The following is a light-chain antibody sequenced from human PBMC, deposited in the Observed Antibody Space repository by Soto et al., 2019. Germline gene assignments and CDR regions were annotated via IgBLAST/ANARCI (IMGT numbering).Light chain of an antibody. CDR3: HQRQSWPRT. J-gene: IGKJ1*01. V-gene: IGKV3-11*01. CDR1: QAVNTR. Sequence: EIELTQSPATLSSFPGDRVTLSCRASQAVNTRLAWYQHKPGQAPRLLIYLASNRAAGVPARFSGSGSGTDVTLTISDVEPEDFAVYYCHQRQSWPRTFGQGTKVDIK. CDR2: LAS.